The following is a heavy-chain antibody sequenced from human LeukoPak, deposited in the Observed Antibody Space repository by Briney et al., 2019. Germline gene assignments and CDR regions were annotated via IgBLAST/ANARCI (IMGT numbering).Heavy chain of an antibody. CDR3: ARRRGSCSSTSCNEVVFDI. D-gene: IGHD2-2*01. CDR2: IYTSGST. CDR1: GGSISSYY. J-gene: IGHJ3*02. Sequence: PSETLSLTCTVSGGSISSYYWSWIRQPAGKGLEWFGRIYTSGSTNYNPSLKSRVTMSVDTSKNQFSLKLSSVTAADTAVYYCARRRGSCSSTSCNEVVFDIWGQGKMVTVSS. V-gene: IGHV4-4*07.